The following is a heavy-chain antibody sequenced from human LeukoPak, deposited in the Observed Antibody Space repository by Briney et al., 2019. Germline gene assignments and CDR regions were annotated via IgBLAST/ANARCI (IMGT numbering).Heavy chain of an antibody. V-gene: IGHV1-18*01. CDR2: ISAYNGNT. CDR3: ARDLAGPYCYYGMDV. D-gene: IGHD3-10*01. J-gene: IGHJ6*02. CDR1: GYTFTSYG. Sequence: GASVKVSCKASGYTFTSYGISWVRQAPGQGPEWMGWISAYNGNTNYAQKLQGRVTMTTDTSTSTAYMELRSLRSDDTAVYYCARDLAGPYCYYGMDVWGQGTTVTVSS.